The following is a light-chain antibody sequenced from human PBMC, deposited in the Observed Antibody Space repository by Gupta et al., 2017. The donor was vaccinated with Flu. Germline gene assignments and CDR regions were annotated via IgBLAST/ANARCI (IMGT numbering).Light chain of an antibody. J-gene: IGKJ4*01. CDR2: AAS. CDR3: QQSSSSPLT. CDR1: QSIDSSY. Sequence: PSSLSASVRDRVTITCRASQSIDSSYLHWYQQKAGKAPKLLIYAASNLQGGVPSRFSGSGSGTAFNLTISSLQPEDFATYYCQQSSSSPLT. V-gene: IGKV1-39*01.